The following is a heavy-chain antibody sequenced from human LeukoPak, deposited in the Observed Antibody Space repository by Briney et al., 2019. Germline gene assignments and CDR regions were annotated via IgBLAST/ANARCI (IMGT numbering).Heavy chain of an antibody. CDR1: GGSFSGYY. Sequence: PSETLSLTCAVYGGSFSGYYWSWIRQPPGKGLEWIGEINHSGSTNYNPSLKSRVTISVDTSKNQFSLKLSSVTAADTAVYYCARDPRIAAAGTSNSDYWGQGTLVTVSS. CDR3: ARDPRIAAAGTSNSDY. V-gene: IGHV4-34*01. CDR2: INHSGST. J-gene: IGHJ4*02. D-gene: IGHD6-13*01.